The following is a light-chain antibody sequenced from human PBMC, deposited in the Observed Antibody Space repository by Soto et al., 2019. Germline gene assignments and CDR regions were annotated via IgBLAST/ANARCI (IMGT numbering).Light chain of an antibody. CDR2: DVT. J-gene: IGLJ2*01. CDR3: SSYTSSRTLEI. Sequence: QSVLTQPASVSGSPGQSITISCTGTSRDIGGFNDVSWYQQYPGRAPKLVIYDVTNRPSGVSNRFSGSKSGNTASLTISGLQAEDEADYYCSSYTSSRTLEIFGGGTKVTVL. CDR1: SRDIGGFND. V-gene: IGLV2-14*01.